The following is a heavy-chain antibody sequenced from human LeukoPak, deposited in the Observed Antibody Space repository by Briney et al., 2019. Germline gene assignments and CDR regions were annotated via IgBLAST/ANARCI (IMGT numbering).Heavy chain of an antibody. V-gene: IGHV3-21*01. Sequence: GGSLRLSCAASGFTFSSYSMNWVRQTPGKGLEWVSSISSSSSYIFYADSVKGRFTMSRDNAKHSLFLQMNSLIAEDTAVYYCARDYGDYEPGRHHYYYYYMDVWGKGTTVTVSS. CDR2: ISSSSSYI. D-gene: IGHD4-17*01. J-gene: IGHJ6*03. CDR3: ARDYGDYEPGRHHYYYYYMDV. CDR1: GFTFSSYS.